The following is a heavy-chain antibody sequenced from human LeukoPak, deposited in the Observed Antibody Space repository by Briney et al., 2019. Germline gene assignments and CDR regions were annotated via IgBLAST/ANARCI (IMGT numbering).Heavy chain of an antibody. CDR2: INPNSGGT. CDR3: AESNYGDYLFDY. CDR1: GYTFTGYH. J-gene: IGHJ4*02. V-gene: IGHV1-2*02. D-gene: IGHD4-17*01. Sequence: ASVTVSFLSSGYTFTGYHMHWVRPAPGQGLAWMGGINPNSGGTKYAQKFQGRVTMTRDTSISTAYMELSRLRSDDTAVYYCAESNYGDYLFDYWGQGTLVTVSS.